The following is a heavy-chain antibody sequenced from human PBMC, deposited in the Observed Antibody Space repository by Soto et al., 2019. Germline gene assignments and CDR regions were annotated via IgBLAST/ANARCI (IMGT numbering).Heavy chain of an antibody. D-gene: IGHD6-6*01. CDR2: IIPIFGTA. CDR3: ARGDSSSSFGLDYYGMDV. V-gene: IGHV1-69*13. J-gene: IGHJ6*02. CDR1: GGTFSSYA. Sequence: GASVKGSCTASGGTFSSYASSWVRQAPGQRLEWMGGIIPIFGTANYAQKFQGRVTITADESTSTAYMELSSLRSEDTAVYYCARGDSSSSFGLDYYGMDVWGQGTTVTVSS.